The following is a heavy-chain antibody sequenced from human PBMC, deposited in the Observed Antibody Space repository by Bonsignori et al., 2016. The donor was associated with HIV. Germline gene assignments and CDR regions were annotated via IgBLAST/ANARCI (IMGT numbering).Heavy chain of an antibody. V-gene: IGHV4-34*01. CDR2: INHSGST. CDR3: ARGTLPGRFDY. D-gene: IGHD2-2*01. J-gene: IGHJ4*02. Sequence: WIRQPPGKGLEWIGEINHSGSTNYNPSLKSRVTISVDTSKNQFSLKLSSVTAADTAVYYCARGTLPGRFDYWGQGTLVTSPQ.